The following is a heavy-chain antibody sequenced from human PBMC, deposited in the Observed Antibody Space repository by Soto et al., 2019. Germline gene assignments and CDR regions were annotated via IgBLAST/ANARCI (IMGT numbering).Heavy chain of an antibody. Sequence: GGSLRLSCEVSGLTFSKFEMTWVRQAPGKGLEWVSSISSDGTTIYYADSVKGRFTISRDNDKNLLYLQMNSLKGEDTATYYCVRVGIVARPYWGQGTPVTVSS. V-gene: IGHV3-48*03. CDR1: GLTFSKFE. CDR2: ISSDGTTI. D-gene: IGHD2-21*01. CDR3: VRVGIVARPY. J-gene: IGHJ4*02.